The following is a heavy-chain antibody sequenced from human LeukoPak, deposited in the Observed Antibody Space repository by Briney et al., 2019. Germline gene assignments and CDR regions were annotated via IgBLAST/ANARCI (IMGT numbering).Heavy chain of an antibody. CDR1: GGSFSGYY. CDR3: ARKGSSGWLDY. J-gene: IGHJ4*02. V-gene: IGHV4-34*01. CDR2: INHSGST. D-gene: IGHD6-19*01. Sequence: PSETLSLTCAVYGGSFSGYYWSWIRQPPGKGLEWIGEINHSGSTNYNPSLKSRVTISVDTSKNQFSLKLSSVTAADTAVYYCARKGSSGWLDYWGQGTLVTVPS.